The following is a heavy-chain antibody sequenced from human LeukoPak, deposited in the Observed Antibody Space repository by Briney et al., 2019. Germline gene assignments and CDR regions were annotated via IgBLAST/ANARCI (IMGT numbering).Heavy chain of an antibody. CDR3: ARDRKYCDDSGGCSPSYCYGLDV. D-gene: IGHD3-22*01. CDR1: GGSISGHY. Sequence: SETLSLTCTVSGGSISGHYWSWIRQSPGQGLEWIGYIYSSGRTNYNPSLKSRVTISADTSKNQFSLKVYSVTAADTAVYFCARDRKYCDDSGGCSPSYCYGLDVWGQGTTVTVSS. CDR2: IYSSGRT. J-gene: IGHJ6*02. V-gene: IGHV4-59*11.